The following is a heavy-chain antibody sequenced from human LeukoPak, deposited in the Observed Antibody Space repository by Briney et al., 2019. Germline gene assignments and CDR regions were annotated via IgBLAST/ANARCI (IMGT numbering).Heavy chain of an antibody. CDR1: GFTFDDYA. Sequence: AXGFTFDDYAMHWVRQAPGKGLEWXXXXXXXSGSIVYADSVKGRFTISRDNAKNSLYLQMNSLRAEDTALYYCAKVGSEYYYDSSGPYGMDVWGQGTTVTVSS. J-gene: IGHJ6*02. V-gene: IGHV3-9*01. CDR2: XXXXSGSI. CDR3: AKVGSEYYYDSSGPYGMDV. D-gene: IGHD3-22*01.